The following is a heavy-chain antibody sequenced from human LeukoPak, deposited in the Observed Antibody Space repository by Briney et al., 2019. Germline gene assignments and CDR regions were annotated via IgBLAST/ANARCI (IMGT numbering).Heavy chain of an antibody. CDR3: ARDLFGPGGRGYYGMDV. J-gene: IGHJ6*02. V-gene: IGHV4-59*01. CDR2: IYYSGST. Sequence: SKTLSLTCTVSGGSISSYYWSWIRQPPGKGLEWIWYIYYSGSTNYNPSLKSRVTISVDTSKNQFSLKLSSVTAADTAVYYCARDLFGPGGRGYYGMDVWGQGTTVTVSS. D-gene: IGHD3-16*01. CDR1: GGSISSYY.